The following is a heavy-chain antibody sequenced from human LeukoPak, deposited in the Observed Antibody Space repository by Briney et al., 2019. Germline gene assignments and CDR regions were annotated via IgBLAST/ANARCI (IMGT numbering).Heavy chain of an antibody. CDR3: ARAADDYGDYVGVDY. D-gene: IGHD4-17*01. Sequence: GASVTVSCKASGYTFTGYYMHWVRQAPGQGLEWMGWIKPNSGGTNYAQKFQGRVTMTRDTSISTAYMELSRLRSDDTAVYYCARAADDYGDYVGVDYWGQGTLVTVSS. CDR1: GYTFTGYY. J-gene: IGHJ4*02. CDR2: IKPNSGGT. V-gene: IGHV1-2*02.